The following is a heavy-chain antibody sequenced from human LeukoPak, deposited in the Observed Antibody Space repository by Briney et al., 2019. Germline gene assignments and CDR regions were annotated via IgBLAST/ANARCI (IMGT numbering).Heavy chain of an antibody. CDR1: GGSFSGYF. V-gene: IGHV4-34*01. D-gene: IGHD2/OR15-2a*01. CDR3: ARLPHDSFF. Sequence: SETLTLTCAVYGGSFSGYFWTWIRQSPGKGLEWIGEINHGGRTNYNPSLKSRVTISVDTSKNQFSLKLRSVSAADTAVYYCARLPHDSFFWGQGTLVTVSP. J-gene: IGHJ4*02. CDR2: INHGGRT.